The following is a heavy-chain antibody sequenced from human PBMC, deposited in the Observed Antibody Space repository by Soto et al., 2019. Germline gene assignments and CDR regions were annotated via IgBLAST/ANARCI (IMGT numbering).Heavy chain of an antibody. CDR1: GFTFSFYA. Sequence: PGESLKISCAASGFTFSFYAMTWVRQAPGKGLEWVSVISGSGASTYYADSVKGRFTISRDNSKNTLYLQMNSLRAEDTAVYYCAKDEAGAAASTGGMDVWGQGTTVTVSS. J-gene: IGHJ6*02. V-gene: IGHV3-23*01. CDR3: AKDEAGAAASTGGMDV. D-gene: IGHD6-13*01. CDR2: ISGSGAST.